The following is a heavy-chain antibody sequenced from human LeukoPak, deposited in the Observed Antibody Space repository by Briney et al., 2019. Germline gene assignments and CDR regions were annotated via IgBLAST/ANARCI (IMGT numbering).Heavy chain of an antibody. D-gene: IGHD2-2*01. CDR3: ATYCSSTSCYYYYYGMDV. V-gene: IGHV1-24*01. Sequence: GASVKVSCKVSGYTLTELSMHWVRQAPGKGLEWMGGFDPEDGETIYAQKFQGRVTMTEDTSTDTAYMELSSLRSEDTAVYYCATYCSSTSCYYYYYGMDVWGQGTTVTVSS. J-gene: IGHJ6*02. CDR2: FDPEDGET. CDR1: GYTLTELS.